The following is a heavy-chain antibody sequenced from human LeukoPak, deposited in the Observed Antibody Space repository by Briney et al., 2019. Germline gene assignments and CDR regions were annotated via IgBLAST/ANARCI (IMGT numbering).Heavy chain of an antibody. CDR3: ARALWFGEYYFDY. D-gene: IGHD3-10*01. CDR2: INPNSGGT. CDR1: GYTFTGYY. J-gene: IGHJ4*02. V-gene: IGHV1-2*02. Sequence: ASVKVSCKASGYTFTGYYMHWVRQAPGQGLEWMGWINPNSGGTNYAQKFQGRVTMTRDTSISTAYMELSRLRSDDTAVYYCARALWFGEYYFDYWGQGTLVTVSS.